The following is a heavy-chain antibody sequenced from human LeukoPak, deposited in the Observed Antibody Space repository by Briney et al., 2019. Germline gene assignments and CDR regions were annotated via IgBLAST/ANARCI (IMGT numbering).Heavy chain of an antibody. CDR3: ARVRGDYYYYMDV. Sequence: PSETLSLTCTVSGGSISSGGYYWSWIRQPPGKGLEWIGYIYHSGSTYYSPSLKSRVTISVDRSKNQFSLKLSSVTAADTAVYYCARVRGDYYYYMDVWGKGTTVTVSS. J-gene: IGHJ6*03. CDR2: IYHSGST. V-gene: IGHV4-30-2*01. CDR1: GGSISSGGYY. D-gene: IGHD3-16*01.